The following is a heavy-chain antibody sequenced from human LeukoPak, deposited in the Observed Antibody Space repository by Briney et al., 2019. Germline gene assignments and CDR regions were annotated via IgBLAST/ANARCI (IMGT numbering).Heavy chain of an antibody. Sequence: PGGSLRLSCAASGFTFSSYAMHWVREAPGKGLGGGAVISYDGSNKYYADSVKGRFTISRDSSKNTLYLQMNSLRADDTAVYYCAREVHAYGSGSDYNYWGQATQVTVSS. D-gene: IGHD3-10*01. CDR2: ISYDGSNK. CDR3: AREVHAYGSGSDYNY. J-gene: IGHJ4*02. CDR1: GFTFSSYA. V-gene: IGHV3-30-3*01.